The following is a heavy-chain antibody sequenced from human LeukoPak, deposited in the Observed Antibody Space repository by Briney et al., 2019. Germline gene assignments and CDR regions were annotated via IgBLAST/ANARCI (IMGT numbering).Heavy chain of an antibody. J-gene: IGHJ6*02. CDR3: ARGPVEAVFGVSTEN. D-gene: IGHD3-10*02. V-gene: IGHV1-8*01. CDR1: GYTFTNYY. CDR2: MNPSSGNT. Sequence: GASVTVSCKASGYTFTNYYINWVRPATGQGLEWMGWMNPSSGNTGYAQKFPGRVSMTRDTSISTAYMELSSLRSEDTAVYYCARGPVEAVFGVSTENWGQGTTVTVSS.